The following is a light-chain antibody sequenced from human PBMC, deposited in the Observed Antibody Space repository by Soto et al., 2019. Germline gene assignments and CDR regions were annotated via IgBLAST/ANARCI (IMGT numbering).Light chain of an antibody. CDR3: TSYAGSNNLV. Sequence: QLVLTQPPSASGSPGQSVTISCTGTSSDIGGYNYVSWYQQHPGKAPKLIIYEVSKRPSGVPDRFSGSKSGNTASLTVSGLQAEDEADYSCTSYAGSNNLVFAGGTKLTVL. V-gene: IGLV2-8*01. J-gene: IGLJ3*02. CDR1: SSDIGGYNY. CDR2: EVS.